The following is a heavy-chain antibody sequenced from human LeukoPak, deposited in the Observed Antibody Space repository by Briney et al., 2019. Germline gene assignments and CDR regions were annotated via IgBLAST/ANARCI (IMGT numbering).Heavy chain of an antibody. D-gene: IGHD6-19*01. CDR1: GFTFSSYG. J-gene: IGHJ1*01. Sequence: GGSLRLSCAASGFTFSSYGMHWVRQAPGKGLEWVAVISYDGSNKYYADSVKGRFTISRDNSKNTLYLQMNSLRAEDTAVYYCAKSIAVAGTAEYFQHWGQGTLVTVSS. CDR2: ISYDGSNK. V-gene: IGHV3-30*18. CDR3: AKSIAVAGTAEYFQH.